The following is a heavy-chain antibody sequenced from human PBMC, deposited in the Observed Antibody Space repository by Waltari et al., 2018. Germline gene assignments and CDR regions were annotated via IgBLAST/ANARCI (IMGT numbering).Heavy chain of an antibody. V-gene: IGHV4-4*02. D-gene: IGHD2-15*01. J-gene: IGHJ4*02. CDR2: VRGDGRT. CDR1: GDSMSSTHC. CDR3: ARDRGRGLYLDS. Sequence: QLQESGPGLVKPSGTLSLTCGVSGDSMSSTHCWRWVRQPPGKGLEWIGQVRGDGRTNYNPAFASRVTVSLDTYNNQFSLMVTSATAADTAVYYCARDRGRGLYLDSWGPGTLVTVSP.